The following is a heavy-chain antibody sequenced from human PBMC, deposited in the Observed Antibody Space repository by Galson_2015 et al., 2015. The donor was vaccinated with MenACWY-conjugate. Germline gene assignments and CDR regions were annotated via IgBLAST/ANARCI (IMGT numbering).Heavy chain of an antibody. Sequence: SLRLSCAASGFTVTAYYITWIRQAPGKGLEWLAYIESTTDYTLYADSVKGRFTISSDKAKKSVSLQMNSLKDEDTAVYYCAQSPGAGRQRNAFDIWGQGTMVTVSS. J-gene: IGHJ3*02. CDR2: IESTTDYT. V-gene: IGHV3-11*06. CDR3: AQSPGAGRQRNAFDI. CDR1: GFTVTAYY. D-gene: IGHD1-26*01.